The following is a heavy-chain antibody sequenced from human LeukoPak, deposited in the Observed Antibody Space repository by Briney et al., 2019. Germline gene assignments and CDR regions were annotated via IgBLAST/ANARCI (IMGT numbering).Heavy chain of an antibody. Sequence: SESLSLTCTVSGGSFSSSSYYWGWIRQPPGKGLEWIGSIYYSGSTYYNPSLKSRVTISVDTSKNQFSLKLSSVTAADTAVYYCARHPADIVVVVAAIPWFDPWGQGTLVTVSS. CDR3: ARHPADIVVVVAAIPWFDP. CDR2: IYYSGST. V-gene: IGHV4-39*01. D-gene: IGHD2-15*01. CDR1: GGSFSSSSYY. J-gene: IGHJ5*02.